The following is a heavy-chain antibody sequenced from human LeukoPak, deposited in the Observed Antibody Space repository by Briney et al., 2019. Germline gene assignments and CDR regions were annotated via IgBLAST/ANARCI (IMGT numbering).Heavy chain of an antibody. CDR1: GFTFSSYA. J-gene: IGHJ4*02. Sequence: PGGSLRLSCAASGFTFSSYAMHWVRQAPGKGLEYVSAISSNGGSTYYANSVKGRFTISRDNSKNTLYLQMGSLRAEDMAVYYCARDEGSSWSFDYWGQGTLVTVSS. V-gene: IGHV3-64*01. CDR2: ISSNGGST. D-gene: IGHD6-13*01. CDR3: ARDEGSSWSFDY.